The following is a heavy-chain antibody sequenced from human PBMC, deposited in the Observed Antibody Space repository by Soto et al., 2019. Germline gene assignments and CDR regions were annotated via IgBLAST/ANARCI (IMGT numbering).Heavy chain of an antibody. J-gene: IGHJ4*02. CDR2: ISPNNGNT. D-gene: IGHD2-2*01. CDR3: ARDRSSENYLKWIEY. V-gene: IGHV1-18*01. Sequence: QVHLVQSGGEVKKPGASVKVSCKASGYTFTAYGISWVRQAPGQGLEWIGWISPNNGNTKSAQKFQGRVTMTTDTSTDTAYLELRSLRADDTAVYYCARDRSSENYLKWIEYWGQGALVTVSS. CDR1: GYTFTAYG.